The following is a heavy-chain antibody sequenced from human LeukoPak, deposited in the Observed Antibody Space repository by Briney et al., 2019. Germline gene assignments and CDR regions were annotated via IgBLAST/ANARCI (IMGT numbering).Heavy chain of an antibody. J-gene: IGHJ5*02. CDR2: IYYSGST. CDR3: ARDRVRYCSSTSCSNWFDP. Sequence: SETLSLTCTVSGGSVSSGSYYWSWIRQPPGKGLEWLGYIYYSGSTNYNPSLKSRVTISVDTSKNQFSLKLSSVTAADTAVYYCARDRVRYCSSTSCSNWFDPWGQGTLVTVSS. V-gene: IGHV4-61*01. D-gene: IGHD2-2*01. CDR1: GGSVSSGSYY.